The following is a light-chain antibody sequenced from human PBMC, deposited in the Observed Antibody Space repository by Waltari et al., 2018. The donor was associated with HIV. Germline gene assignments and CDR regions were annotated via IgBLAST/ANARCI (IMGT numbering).Light chain of an antibody. V-gene: IGLV2-14*03. CDR1: RHDVGSSNY. J-gene: IGLJ1*01. Sequence: QSALTQPASVSGSPGQSLTISSTWTRHDVGSSNYVSWHQQHPGAAPQLIIHDVSDRPAGISNRSSGSKSGNTASLTISGLQTEDEADYYCSSYTSSTTYVFGTGTRVTVL. CDR3: SSYTSSTTYV. CDR2: DVS.